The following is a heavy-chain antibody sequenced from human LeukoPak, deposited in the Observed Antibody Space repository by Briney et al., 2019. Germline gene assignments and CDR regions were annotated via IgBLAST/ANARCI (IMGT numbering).Heavy chain of an antibody. D-gene: IGHD2-8*01. Sequence: GGSLRLSCAASGFTFSDYYMSWIRQAPGKGLERVSYISSSGSTIYYADSVRGRFTISRDNAKNSLYLQMNSLRAEDTAVYYCARDRPIVLMVYANDYWGQGTLVTVSS. J-gene: IGHJ4*02. V-gene: IGHV3-11*01. CDR3: ARDRPIVLMVYANDY. CDR2: ISSSGSTI. CDR1: GFTFSDYY.